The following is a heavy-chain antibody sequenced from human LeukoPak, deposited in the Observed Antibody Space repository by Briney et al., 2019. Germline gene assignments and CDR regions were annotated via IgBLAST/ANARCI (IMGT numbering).Heavy chain of an antibody. V-gene: IGHV1-69*01. D-gene: IGHD4-17*01. J-gene: IGHJ3*02. Sequence: SVKVSCKASGGTFSSYAISWVRQAPGQGLEWMGGIIPIFGTANYAQKFQGRVTITADESTSTAYMELSSLRSEDTAAYYCARPTTMTTIAADAFDIWGQGTMVTVSS. CDR2: IIPIFGTA. CDR1: GGTFSSYA. CDR3: ARPTTMTTIAADAFDI.